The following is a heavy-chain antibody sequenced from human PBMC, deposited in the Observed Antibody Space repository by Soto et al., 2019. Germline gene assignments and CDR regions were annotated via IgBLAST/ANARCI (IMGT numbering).Heavy chain of an antibody. J-gene: IGHJ6*02. CDR3: ARDRVPLHPPVKIYYYYGMDV. CDR2: IIPIFGTA. D-gene: IGHD4-4*01. V-gene: IGHV1-69*12. Sequence: QVQLVQSGAEVKKPGSSVKVSCKASGGTFSSYAISWVRQAPGQGLEWMGGIIPIFGTANYAQKFQGRVTLTADESTSTAYMELSSLRSEDTAVYYCARDRVPLHPPVKIYYYYGMDVWGQGTTVTVSS. CDR1: GGTFSSYA.